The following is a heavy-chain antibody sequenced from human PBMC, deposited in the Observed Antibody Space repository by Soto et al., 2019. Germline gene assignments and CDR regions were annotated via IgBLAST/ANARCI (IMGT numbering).Heavy chain of an antibody. CDR3: ARDIHHAYDY. CDR1: GGSISSYY. V-gene: IGHV4-59*01. J-gene: IGHJ4*02. CDR2: IYYSGST. D-gene: IGHD2-2*02. Sequence: SETLSLTCTVSGGSISSYYWSWIRQPPGKGLEWIGYIYYSGSTNYNPSLKSRVTISVDTSKNQFSLKLSSVTAADTAVYYCARDIHHAYDYWGQGTLVTVSS.